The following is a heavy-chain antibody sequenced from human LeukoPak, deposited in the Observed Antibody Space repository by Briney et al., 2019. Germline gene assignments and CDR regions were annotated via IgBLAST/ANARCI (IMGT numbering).Heavy chain of an antibody. J-gene: IGHJ4*02. CDR1: GGTFSSYA. CDR3: ARDAGRYGSVPQRN. V-gene: IGHV1-69*05. Sequence: GASVKVSCKASGGTFSSYAISWVRQAPGHGLEWMGGIIPILRTPNYAQNFQGRVTMTTDESTSTAYMELSSLRSEDTAVYSCARDAGRYGSVPQRNWGQGTLVTVSS. CDR2: IIPILRTP. D-gene: IGHD3-10*01.